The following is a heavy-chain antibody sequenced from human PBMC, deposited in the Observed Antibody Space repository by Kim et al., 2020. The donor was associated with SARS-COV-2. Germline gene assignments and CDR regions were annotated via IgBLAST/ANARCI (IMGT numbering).Heavy chain of an antibody. Sequence: HPPLTRRVTISVDRPQNQFSLKLSSVTAADTAVYYCARGYGSGSPYGMDVWGQGTTVTVSS. CDR3: ARGYGSGSPYGMDV. D-gene: IGHD3-10*01. V-gene: IGHV4-30-2*01. J-gene: IGHJ6*02.